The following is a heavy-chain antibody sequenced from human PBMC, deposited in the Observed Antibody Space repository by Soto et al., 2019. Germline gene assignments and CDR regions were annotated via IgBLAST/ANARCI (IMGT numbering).Heavy chain of an antibody. CDR1: GGSISDNSYY. J-gene: IGHJ6*03. V-gene: IGHV4-39*01. CDR3: ARQQGRLAQYFYYFMDV. CDR2: IYHTGSV. Sequence: QLRLQESGPGLVKPSETLSLICSVSGGSISDNSYYWGWFRQPPGKGLEWIGRIYHTGSVYYNPAPKSRVTFSVDTSNNPFSLKLTSLTAADTGVYYCARQQGRLAQYFYYFMDVWGKGTTVTVSS. D-gene: IGHD3-9*01.